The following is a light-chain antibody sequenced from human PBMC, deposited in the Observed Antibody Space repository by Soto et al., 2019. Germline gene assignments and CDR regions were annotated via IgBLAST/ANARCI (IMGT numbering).Light chain of an antibody. V-gene: IGKV1-27*01. J-gene: IGKJ3*01. Sequence: DIQMTQSPSSLSASVGDRVTITCRASQGIGYYLAWYQQKPGEVPKVLIYDASTLQSGVPSRFSGSTSGADFILTISNLQAEDVATYYCQKLNSAPLTFGPGTKVDIK. CDR2: DAS. CDR3: QKLNSAPLT. CDR1: QGIGYY.